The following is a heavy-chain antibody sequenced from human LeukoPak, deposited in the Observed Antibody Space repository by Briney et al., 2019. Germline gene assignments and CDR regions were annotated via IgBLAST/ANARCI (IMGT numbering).Heavy chain of an antibody. D-gene: IGHD3-10*01. CDR1: GYTFTSYD. J-gene: IGHJ5*02. V-gene: IGHV1-8*01. CDR2: MNTNSGNT. Sequence: GASVKVSCKASGYTFTSYDINWVRQATGQGLEWLGWMNTNSGNTGYAQNFQGRVTMTRNTSISTAYMELSSLRSEDTAVYYCARDYYGTKSSSCDPWGQGTLVTVSS. CDR3: ARDYYGTKSSSCDP.